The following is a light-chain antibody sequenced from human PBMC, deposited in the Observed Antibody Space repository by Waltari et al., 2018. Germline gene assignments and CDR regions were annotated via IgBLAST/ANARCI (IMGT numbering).Light chain of an antibody. V-gene: IGLV3-16*01. CDR2: KDS. CDR3: LSADSSGTYSPAV. J-gene: IGLJ7*01. Sequence: SYELTQPPSVSVSLGQMARITCSGEALPKKYAYWYQQKPGQFTVLVIYKDSERPSGIPERFSGSSSGTIVTLTISGVQAEDEADYYCLSADSSGTYSPAVFGGGTQLTVL. CDR1: ALPKKY.